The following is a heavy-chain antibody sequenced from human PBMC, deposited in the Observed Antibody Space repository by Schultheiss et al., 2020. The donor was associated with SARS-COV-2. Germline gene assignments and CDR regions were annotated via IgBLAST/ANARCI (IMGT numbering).Heavy chain of an antibody. V-gene: IGHV4-59*12. Sequence: SETLSLTCAVYGGSFSGYYWSWIRQPPGKGLEWIGYIYYSGSTNYNPSLKSRVTISVDTSKNQFSLKLSSVTAADTAVYYCASYNPGRYDFWSGRPKYYYYYYMDVWGKGTTVTVSS. CDR2: IYYSGST. J-gene: IGHJ6*03. CDR3: ASYNPGRYDFWSGRPKYYYYYYMDV. D-gene: IGHD3-3*01. CDR1: GGSFSGYY.